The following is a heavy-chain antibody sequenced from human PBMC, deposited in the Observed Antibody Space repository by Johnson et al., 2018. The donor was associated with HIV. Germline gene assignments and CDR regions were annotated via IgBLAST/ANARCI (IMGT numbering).Heavy chain of an antibody. Sequence: VQLVESGGGLVQPGRSLRLSCAASGFTFDDYAMHWVRQAPGKGLEWVSAITIDGDDTNYADSVKGRFIISRDNSKNTLSLQMNNLRVEDTGIYHWARVGDSFGLDVWGQGTMVTFSS. D-gene: IGHD3-16*01. J-gene: IGHJ3*01. V-gene: IGHV3-23*04. CDR2: ITIDGDDT. CDR3: ARVGDSFGLDV. CDR1: GFTFDDYA.